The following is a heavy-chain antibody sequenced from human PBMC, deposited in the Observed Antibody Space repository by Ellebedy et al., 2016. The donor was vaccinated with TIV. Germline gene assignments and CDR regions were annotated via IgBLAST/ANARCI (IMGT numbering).Heavy chain of an antibody. CDR2: IYTGGGT. V-gene: IGHV3-66*01. CDR1: GFTVSSHF. CDR3: ARDPGGGGAYSDNWFDP. J-gene: IGHJ5*02. Sequence: PGGSLRLSCAASGFTVSSHFMNWVRQTPGQGLEWVAVIYTGGGTNPTHSVEGRFTISRDDSKNTVYLQMNSLRGEDTAVYFCARDPGGGGAYSDNWFDPWGQGTVVTVSS. D-gene: IGHD3-16*01.